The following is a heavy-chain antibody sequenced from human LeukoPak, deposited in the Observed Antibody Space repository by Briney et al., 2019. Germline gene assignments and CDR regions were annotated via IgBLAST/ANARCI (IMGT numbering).Heavy chain of an antibody. D-gene: IGHD3-10*01. J-gene: IGHJ4*02. CDR1: GGSISSSSYY. Sequence: SETLSLTCTVSGGSISSSSYYWGWIRQPPGKGLEWIGSIYYSGSTYYNPSLKSRVTISVDTSKNQFSLKLSSVTAADTAVYYCARVYYYGSGNAIDYWGQGTLVTVSS. CDR2: IYYSGST. CDR3: ARVYYYGSGNAIDY. V-gene: IGHV4-39*01.